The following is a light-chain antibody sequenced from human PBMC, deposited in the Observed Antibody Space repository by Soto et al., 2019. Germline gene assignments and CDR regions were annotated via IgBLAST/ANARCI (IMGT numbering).Light chain of an antibody. CDR3: QQRDNWPPYT. V-gene: IGKV3-11*01. CDR2: EAS. CDR1: QSVSSY. Sequence: EIVLTQSPATLSLSPGERATLSCRASQSVSSYLAWYQQKPGQAPRLLIYEASNRATGIPARFSGSGSGTDFTLTISGLESEDFAVYYCQQRDNWPPYTFGRGTKLEIK. J-gene: IGKJ2*01.